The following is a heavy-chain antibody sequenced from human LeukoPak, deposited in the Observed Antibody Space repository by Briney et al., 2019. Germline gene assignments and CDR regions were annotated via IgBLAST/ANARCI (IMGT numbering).Heavy chain of an antibody. J-gene: IGHJ4*02. CDR1: GFTFDNYA. CDR3: VKWGGYFYGYPPSDYFFDH. Sequence: GRSLRLSCAASGFTFDNYAMHWVRQAPGKGLEWVSGISWNSRSIGYADSVRGRFAMSRDNSKNTLYLQMNSLRVEDTAVYYCVKWGGYFYGYPPSDYFFDHWGQGTLVTVSS. D-gene: IGHD5-18*01. V-gene: IGHV3-9*01. CDR2: ISWNSRSI.